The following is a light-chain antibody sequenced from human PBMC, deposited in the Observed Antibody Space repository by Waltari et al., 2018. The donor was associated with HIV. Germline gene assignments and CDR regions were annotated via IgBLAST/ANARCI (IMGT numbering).Light chain of an antibody. CDR2: DDS. CDR3: QVWDSSSDHVV. J-gene: IGLJ2*01. CDR1: NIGSKS. V-gene: IGLV3-21*02. Sequence: SYVLTQPPSVSVAPGQTARITCGGNNIGSKSVHWYQQKPGQAPVLGVYDDSDRPSGCPGRFSGSNSGHTATLTISRVEAGDEADYYCQVWDSSSDHVVFGGGTKLTVL.